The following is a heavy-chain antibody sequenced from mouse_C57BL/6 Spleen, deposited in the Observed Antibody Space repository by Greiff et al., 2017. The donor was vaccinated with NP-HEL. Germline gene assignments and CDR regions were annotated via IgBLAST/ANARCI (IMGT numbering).Heavy chain of an antibody. V-gene: IGHV1-50*01. D-gene: IGHD2-2*01. CDR1: GYTFTSYW. CDR3: ARSRGYDEAWFAY. CDR2: IDPSDSYT. J-gene: IGHJ3*01. Sequence: QVQLQQPGAELVKPGASVKLSCKASGYTFTSYWMQWVKQRPGQGLEWIGEIDPSDSYTNYNQKFKGKATLTVDTSSSTAYMQLSSLPSEDSAVYYCARSRGYDEAWFAYWGQGTLVTVSA.